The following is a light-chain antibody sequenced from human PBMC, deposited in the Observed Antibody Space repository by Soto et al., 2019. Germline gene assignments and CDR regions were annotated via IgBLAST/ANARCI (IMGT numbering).Light chain of an antibody. CDR1: LSVGSK. J-gene: IGKJ3*01. CDR3: QQYNNWPPT. CDR2: GAS. Sequence: EIVMTQSPAILSVSPGDRATLSCRASLSVGSKLAWYQQKPGQAPRLVIYGASIRGTGIPARVTGSGSGTEFTLTISSLQSEDFAVYYCQQYNNWPPTFGPGTKVDIK. V-gene: IGKV3-15*01.